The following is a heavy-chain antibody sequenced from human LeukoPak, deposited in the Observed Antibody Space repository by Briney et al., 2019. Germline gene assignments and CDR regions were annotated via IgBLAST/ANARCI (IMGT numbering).Heavy chain of an antibody. V-gene: IGHV3-30*04. Sequence: GGPLRLSCAASGFTSSNALRSGGRQAPEGGGWRVTVISYDGSNKYYADSVKGRFTISRDNSKNTLYLKMNSLGAEDTAVYYGAGYSLYYFDYWGQGTPVTVSS. CDR2: ISYDGSNK. CDR3: AGYSLYYFDY. J-gene: IGHJ4*02. CDR1: GFTSSNAL. D-gene: IGHD5-18*01.